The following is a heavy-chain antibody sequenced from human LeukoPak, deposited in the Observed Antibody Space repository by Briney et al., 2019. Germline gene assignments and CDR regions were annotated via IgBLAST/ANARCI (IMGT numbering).Heavy chain of an antibody. CDR3: ARGPYSHNWFDP. Sequence: GASVKVSCKASGYTFTSYDINWVRQATGQGLEWMGWMNPNSGNTGYAQKFQGRVTITRNTSISTAYMELSSLRSGDTAVYYCARGPYSHNWFDPWGQGTLVTVSS. CDR1: GYTFTSYD. J-gene: IGHJ5*02. V-gene: IGHV1-8*03. CDR2: MNPNSGNT. D-gene: IGHD4-11*01.